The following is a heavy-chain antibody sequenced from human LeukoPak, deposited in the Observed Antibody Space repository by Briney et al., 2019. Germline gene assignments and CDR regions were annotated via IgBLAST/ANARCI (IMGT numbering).Heavy chain of an antibody. Sequence: GGSLRLSCAASGFTFSTYAMSWVRQAPGKGLEWVSVISGSGGSTYYADSVKGRFTISRDNSKNTLYLQMNGLRPEDTAVYYCTRGWIQLWNDAFDIWGQGTMVTVSS. J-gene: IGHJ3*02. V-gene: IGHV3-23*01. D-gene: IGHD5-18*01. CDR1: GFTFSTYA. CDR3: TRGWIQLWNDAFDI. CDR2: ISGSGGST.